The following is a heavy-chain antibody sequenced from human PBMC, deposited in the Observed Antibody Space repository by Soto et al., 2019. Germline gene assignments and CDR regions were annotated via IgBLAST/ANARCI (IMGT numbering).Heavy chain of an antibody. CDR2: LYPGDSNT. CDR3: ARGMVVVNKTNAFDI. J-gene: IGHJ3*02. CDR1: GYNFPSYW. Sequence: PGESLKISCKGSGYNFPSYWIGWVRQMPGKGLEWMGILYPGDSNTRYSPSFQGQVTTSADKSINTAYLQWNSLKASYTSIFYCARGMVVVNKTNAFDIWGQGTMVTVSS. V-gene: IGHV5-51*01. D-gene: IGHD2-21*01.